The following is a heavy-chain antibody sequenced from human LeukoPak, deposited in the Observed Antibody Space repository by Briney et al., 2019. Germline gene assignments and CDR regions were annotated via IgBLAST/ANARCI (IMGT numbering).Heavy chain of an antibody. J-gene: IGHJ6*02. CDR1: GGSISSYY. CDR2: IYTSGST. D-gene: IGHD5-12*01. Sequence: MTSETLSLTCTVSGGSISSYYWSWIRQPAGKGLEWIGRIYTSGSTNYNPSLKSRVTMSVDTSKNQFSLKLSSVTAADTAVYHCARGEWLRYGYYYGMDVWGQGTTVTVSS. CDR3: ARGEWLRYGYYYGMDV. V-gene: IGHV4-4*07.